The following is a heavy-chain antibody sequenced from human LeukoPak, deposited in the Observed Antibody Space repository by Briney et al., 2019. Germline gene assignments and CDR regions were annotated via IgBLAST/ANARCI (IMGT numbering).Heavy chain of an antibody. CDR3: ARHDYGDYEVFDY. CDR1: GGSISSYY. V-gene: IGHV4-39*01. J-gene: IGHJ4*02. Sequence: PSETLSLTCTVSGGSISSYYWSWIRQAPGKGLEWIGSIYYSGSTCYNPSLKSRVTISVDTSKNQFSLRLSSVTAADTAVYYCARHDYGDYEVFDYWGQGTLVTVSS. CDR2: IYYSGST. D-gene: IGHD4-17*01.